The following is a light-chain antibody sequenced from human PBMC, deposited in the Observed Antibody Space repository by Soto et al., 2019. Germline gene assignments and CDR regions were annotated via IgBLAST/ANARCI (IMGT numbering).Light chain of an antibody. CDR1: QPIADY. Sequence: FQMTQSAASLSASVGHRVTISCRAGQPIADYLNWYQRKPGEAPKVLIFGASSLRSGVPSRFSGSGYGTDFNLTINNLQTEDFATYDCQQTHAVPLTFGQGTRLEIK. CDR2: GAS. V-gene: IGKV1-39*01. CDR3: QQTHAVPLT. J-gene: IGKJ5*01.